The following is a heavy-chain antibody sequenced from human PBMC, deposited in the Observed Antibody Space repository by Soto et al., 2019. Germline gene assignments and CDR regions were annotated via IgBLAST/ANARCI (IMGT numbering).Heavy chain of an antibody. CDR3: ATVELLWYQRNPSSPIRK. J-gene: IGHJ4*02. Sequence: ASVKVSCKVSGYTLTELSMHWVRQAPGKGLEWMGGFDPEDGETIYAQKFQGRVTMTEDTSTDTAYMELSSLRSEDTAVYYCATVELLWYQRNPSSPIRKWGQGTLVTVST. CDR1: GYTLTELS. CDR2: FDPEDGET. D-gene: IGHD3-10*01. V-gene: IGHV1-24*01.